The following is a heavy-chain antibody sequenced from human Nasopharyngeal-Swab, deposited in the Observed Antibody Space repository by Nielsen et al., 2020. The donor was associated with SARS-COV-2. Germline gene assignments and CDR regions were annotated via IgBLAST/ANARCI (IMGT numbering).Heavy chain of an antibody. CDR1: GFRFSAHY. CDR2: NGGSADST. D-gene: IGHD3-16*01. CDR3: AKKTVMRDTYSYYMDV. J-gene: IGHJ6*03. V-gene: IGHV3-23*01. Sequence: GESLKISCAASGFRFSAHYMDWVRQAPGKGLEWVSSNGGSADSTFYADSVKGRFTISRDRTSNTLYLQMNSLRVEDTAVYYCAKKTVMRDTYSYYMDVWGKGATVTVSS.